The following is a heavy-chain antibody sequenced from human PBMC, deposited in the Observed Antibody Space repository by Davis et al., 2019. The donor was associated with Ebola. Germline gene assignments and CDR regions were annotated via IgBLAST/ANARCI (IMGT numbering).Heavy chain of an antibody. CDR3: ARHEKGGHYHDAFDI. CDR1: GGSISSGSYY. D-gene: IGHD3-16*01. Sequence: PSETLSLTCTVSGGSISSGSYYWSWIRQPAGKGLEWIGHIYTSGSTNYNPSLKSRVTISVDTSKNQFSLKLSSVTAADTAVYYCARHEKGGHYHDAFDIWGQGTMVTVSS. J-gene: IGHJ3*02. V-gene: IGHV4-61*09. CDR2: IYTSGST.